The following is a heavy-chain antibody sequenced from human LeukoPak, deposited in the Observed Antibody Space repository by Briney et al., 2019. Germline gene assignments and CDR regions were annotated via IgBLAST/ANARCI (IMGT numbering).Heavy chain of an antibody. CDR2: IIPIFGTA. Sequence: GASVKVSCKASGGTFSSYAISWVRQAPGQGLEWMGGIIPIFGTANYAQKFQGRVTITADESTSTAYMELSSLRSEDTAVYYCARESGYSNSIQPPGFAGNWGQGTLVTVSS. CDR3: ARESGYSNSIQPPGFAGN. J-gene: IGHJ4*02. D-gene: IGHD4-11*01. V-gene: IGHV1-69*13. CDR1: GGTFSSYA.